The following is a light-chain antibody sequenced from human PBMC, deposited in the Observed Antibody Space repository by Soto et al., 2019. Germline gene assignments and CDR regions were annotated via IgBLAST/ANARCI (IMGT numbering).Light chain of an antibody. J-gene: IGLJ2*01. CDR2: EVN. V-gene: IGLV2-14*01. CDR1: SSDVGGYNY. Sequence: QSALTQPASVSGSPGQSVTISCTGTSSDVGGYNYVFWYQHHPGKAPKLMIYEVNKRPSGVSDRFSGSKSGNTASLTISGLPAEEEDDYCCSSHTSSNTVVFGGGTKLAVL. CDR3: SSHTSSNTVV.